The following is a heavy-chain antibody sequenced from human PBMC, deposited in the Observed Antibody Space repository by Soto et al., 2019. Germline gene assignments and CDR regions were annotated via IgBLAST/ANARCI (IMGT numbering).Heavy chain of an antibody. V-gene: IGHV4-30-2*01. CDR2: IYHSGST. J-gene: IGHJ5*02. CDR1: GGSISSGGYS. D-gene: IGHD2-2*01. CDR3: ARRVVVPAAKLDWFDP. Sequence: SETLSLTCAVSGGSISSGGYSWSWIRQPPGKGLEWIGYIYHSGSTYYNPSLKSRVTISVDRSKNQFSLKLSSVTAADTAVYYCARRVVVPAAKLDWFDPWGQGTLVTVSS.